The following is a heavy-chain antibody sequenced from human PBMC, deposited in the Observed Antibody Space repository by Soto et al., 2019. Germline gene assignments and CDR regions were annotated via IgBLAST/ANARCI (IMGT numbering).Heavy chain of an antibody. D-gene: IGHD1-1*01. CDR2: INPKSGDT. CDR3: ATGTNGTTGWYHP. CDR1: GYTFTDFY. J-gene: IGHJ5*01. Sequence: QVQLVQSGTEVKKPGASVTVSCKSSGYTFTDFYLHWLRQAPGQGLEWVGWINPKSGDTKSSQRFQGRVTMSSDPSVSTAYIDLTSLTSDDTAIYYCATGTNGTTGWYHPWGQGTRVTVSS. V-gene: IGHV1-2*02.